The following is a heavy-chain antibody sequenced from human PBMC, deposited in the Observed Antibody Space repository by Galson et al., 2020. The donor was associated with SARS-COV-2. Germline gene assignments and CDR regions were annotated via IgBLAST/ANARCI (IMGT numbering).Heavy chain of an antibody. V-gene: IGHV4-39*07. CDR2: IYYSGST. D-gene: IGHD3-3*01. Sequence: SETLSLTCTVSGGSISSSSYYWGWIRQPPGKGLEWIGSIYYSGSTYYNPSLKSRVTISVDTSKNQFSLKLSSATAADTAVYYCAGTGVTKPVYAFDIWGQGTMVTVSS. CDR3: AGTGVTKPVYAFDI. CDR1: GGSISSSSYY. J-gene: IGHJ3*02.